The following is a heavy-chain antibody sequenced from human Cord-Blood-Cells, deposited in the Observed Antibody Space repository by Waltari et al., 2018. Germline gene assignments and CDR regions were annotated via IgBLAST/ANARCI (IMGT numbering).Heavy chain of an antibody. V-gene: IGHV4-39*01. CDR1: GGSISSSSYY. CDR3: AKHVSTTVTKRGAFDI. Sequence: QLQLQESGPGLVKPSETLSLTCTVSGGSISSSSYYWGWIRQPPGKGLEWIGSFYYSGDTHYHPVLKSRVTISVDTSKNQFSLKLSSVTAADTAVYYCAKHVSTTVTKRGAFDIWGQGTMVTVSS. CDR2: FYYSGDT. D-gene: IGHD4-17*01. J-gene: IGHJ3*02.